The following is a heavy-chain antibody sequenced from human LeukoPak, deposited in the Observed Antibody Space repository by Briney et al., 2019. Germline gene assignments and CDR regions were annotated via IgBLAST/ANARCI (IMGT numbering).Heavy chain of an antibody. D-gene: IGHD1-26*01. CDR2: ISSTGNT. J-gene: IGHJ6*03. V-gene: IGHV4-4*07. CDR3: ARVLPSYSDSSKIYYYYYVDV. Sequence: PSETLSLTCTVPGDSITNCCWGSIRQPAGRGLDWIGRISSTGNTAYRPSLQSRVTMSVDTSKNQFSLKLNSVTAADTAVYYCARVLPSYSDSSKIYYYYYVDVWGKGTPVTGSS. CDR1: GDSITNCC.